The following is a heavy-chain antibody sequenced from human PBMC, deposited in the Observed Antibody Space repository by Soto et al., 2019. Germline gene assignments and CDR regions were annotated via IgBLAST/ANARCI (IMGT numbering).Heavy chain of an antibody. CDR2: IYYSGST. V-gene: IGHV4-59*08. CDR1: GSFMSSYY. D-gene: IGHD3-16*01. CDR3: ARRWGGALDY. Sequence: QVQLQESGPGLVKPSETLSLTCTDSGSFMSSYYWSCIRQPPGKGLEWIEYIYYSGSTHYNPSLKSRVTISVDASKNQFSLKLNSVTAADTAVYSCARRWGGALDYWGQGTLVTVSS. J-gene: IGHJ4*02.